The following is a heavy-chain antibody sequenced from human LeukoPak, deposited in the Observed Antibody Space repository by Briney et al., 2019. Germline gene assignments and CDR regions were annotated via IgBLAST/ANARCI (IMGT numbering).Heavy chain of an antibody. CDR1: GGSFIDDY. CDR2: INHSGGT. J-gene: IGHJ4*02. Sequence: SETLSLTCAVYGGSFIDDYWIWIRQSPGKGLDWIGEINHSGGTNYNPSLKSRVTISVDTSKNQFSLKLSSMTAADTAVYYCARPSTGSFLLWGQGTLVTVSS. V-gene: IGHV4-34*01. D-gene: IGHD1-26*01. CDR3: ARPSTGSFLL.